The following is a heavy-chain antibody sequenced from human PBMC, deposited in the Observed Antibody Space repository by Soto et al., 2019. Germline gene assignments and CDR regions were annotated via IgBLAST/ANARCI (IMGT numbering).Heavy chain of an antibody. D-gene: IGHD3-10*01. CDR2: LDGAGGST. CDR3: AAPRDEYGSGVSWFTYGMDI. Sequence: XVSLRLSCLASGFTFSDYAMTWVRHVPGRGLEWVASLDGAGGSTYYADSVRGRFTISRDNSQNTLFLQMKRLTVDDTAIYYCAAPRDEYGSGVSWFTYGMDIWGQGTTVTVSS. CDR1: GFTFSDYA. V-gene: IGHV3-23*01. J-gene: IGHJ6*02.